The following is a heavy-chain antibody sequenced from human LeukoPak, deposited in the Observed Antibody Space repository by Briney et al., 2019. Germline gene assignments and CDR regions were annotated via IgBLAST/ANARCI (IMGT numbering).Heavy chain of an antibody. CDR3: AKTQDGGSRYYYYYMDV. J-gene: IGHJ6*03. CDR1: GFTFRSYA. Sequence: GGSLRVSCAASGFTFRSYAMSWVRQAPGKGLHWVSAVGGSGGSTYYADSVKGRFIISRDNSKSTLYLQMNSLRVEDTAVYYCAKTQDGGSRYYYYYMDVWGKGTTVTVSS. D-gene: IGHD1-26*01. CDR2: VGGSGGST. V-gene: IGHV3-23*01.